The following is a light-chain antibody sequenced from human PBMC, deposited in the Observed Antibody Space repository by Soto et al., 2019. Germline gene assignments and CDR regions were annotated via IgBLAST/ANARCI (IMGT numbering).Light chain of an antibody. CDR1: QSISRY. V-gene: IGKV1-39*01. CDR3: QQRLTPART. J-gene: IGKJ4*01. Sequence: SVGDVVINTSRASQSISRYLNWYQQKPGNAPKLLIYAASNLQSGVPSRFSGSGSGTDLTLTVICVLPEDCATDFCQQRLTPARTFRGGTKVDI. CDR2: AAS.